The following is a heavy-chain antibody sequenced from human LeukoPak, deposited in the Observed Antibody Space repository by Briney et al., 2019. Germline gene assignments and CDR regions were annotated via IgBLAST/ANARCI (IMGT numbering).Heavy chain of an antibody. V-gene: IGHV1-18*04. Sequence: ASVKVSCKASGYTFTGYYMHWVRQAPGQGLEWMGWISAYNGNTNYAQKLQGRVTMTTDTSTSTAYMELRSLRSDDTAVYYCARDQRIAAAGTLDYWGQGTLVTVSS. D-gene: IGHD6-13*01. CDR1: GYTFTGYY. J-gene: IGHJ4*02. CDR3: ARDQRIAAAGTLDY. CDR2: ISAYNGNT.